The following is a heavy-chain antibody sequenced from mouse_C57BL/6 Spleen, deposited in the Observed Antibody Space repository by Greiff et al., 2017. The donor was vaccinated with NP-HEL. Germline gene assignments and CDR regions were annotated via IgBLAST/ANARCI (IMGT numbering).Heavy chain of an antibody. D-gene: IGHD2-1*01. CDR1: GFTFSDYG. Sequence: EVKLVESGGGLVKPGGSLKLSCAASGFTFSDYGMHWVRQAPEKGLEWVAYISSGSSTIYYADTVKGRFTISRDNAKNTLFLQMTSLRSEDTAMYYCARALYGNLGYWGQGTTLTVSS. J-gene: IGHJ2*01. CDR2: ISSGSSTI. CDR3: ARALYGNLGY. V-gene: IGHV5-17*01.